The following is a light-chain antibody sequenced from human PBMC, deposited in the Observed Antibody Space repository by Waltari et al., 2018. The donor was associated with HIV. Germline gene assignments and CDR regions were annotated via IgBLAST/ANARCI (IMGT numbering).Light chain of an antibody. CDR1: QGISSY. V-gene: IGKV1-9*01. J-gene: IGKJ1*01. Sequence: DIQLTQSPSFLSASVGARVTITCRASQGISSYLAWYQQKPGKAPKLLIYAASTLQSGVPSMFSGSGSGTEFTLTISSLQPEDFATYYCQQLNSYPRTFGQGTKVEIK. CDR2: AAS. CDR3: QQLNSYPRT.